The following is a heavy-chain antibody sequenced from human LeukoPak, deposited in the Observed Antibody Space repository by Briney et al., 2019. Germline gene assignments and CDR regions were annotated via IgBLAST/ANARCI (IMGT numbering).Heavy chain of an antibody. Sequence: SQTLSLTCTVSGGSLSSGSYYWSWLRQPAGKGLEWIGRIYTSGSTNYNPSLKSRVTISVDTSKNQFSLKLSPVTAADTAVYYCAREGGYYYDSSGYYYYWGQGTLVTVSS. V-gene: IGHV4-61*02. CDR1: GGSLSSGSYY. D-gene: IGHD3-22*01. J-gene: IGHJ4*02. CDR2: IYTSGST. CDR3: AREGGYYYDSSGYYYY.